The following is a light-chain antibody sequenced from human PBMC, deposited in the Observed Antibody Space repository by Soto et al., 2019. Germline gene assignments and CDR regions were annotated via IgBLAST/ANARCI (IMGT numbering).Light chain of an antibody. CDR2: GAS. J-gene: IGKJ3*01. CDR1: QSVSSNF. Sequence: ENVLTQSPGTLSLSPGERATLSCRASQSVSSNFLAWYQHKPGQAPRLLIYGASNRATGIPDRFSGSGSGTDFTLTISRLEPEDFAVYSCQQYGGSPLFTFGPGTRVDFK. V-gene: IGKV3-20*01. CDR3: QQYGGSPLFT.